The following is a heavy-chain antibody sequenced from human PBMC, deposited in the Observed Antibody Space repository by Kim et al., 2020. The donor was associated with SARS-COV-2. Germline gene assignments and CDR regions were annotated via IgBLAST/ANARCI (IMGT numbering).Heavy chain of an antibody. CDR2: INAGNGNT. Sequence: ASVTVSCKASGYIFTNYAMHWVRQAPGQGLEWMGWINAGNGNTKYSQKFQGRVTITRDTSASTTYMELSSLGSEDTAVYYCTLLILIRGDFDYWGQGTLVTVSS. V-gene: IGHV1-3*01. CDR3: TLLILIRGDFDY. J-gene: IGHJ4*02. D-gene: IGHD3-10*01. CDR1: GYIFTNYA.